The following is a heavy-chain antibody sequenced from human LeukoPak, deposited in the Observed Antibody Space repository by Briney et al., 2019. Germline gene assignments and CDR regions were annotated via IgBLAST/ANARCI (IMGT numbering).Heavy chain of an antibody. J-gene: IGHJ4*02. CDR3: AKDRRWLVDY. D-gene: IGHD6-19*01. CDR2: IRGSGDNT. CDR1: VFIFSIYA. V-gene: IGHV3-23*01. Sequence: GGSLRLSRASSVFIFSIYAMRWVRQAPGRGVECVSAIRGSGDNTHYPDSLKDRFTISRDNSKNTLYLQMTSVRAEDTAVYYCAKDRRWLVDYWGQGTPVTVSS.